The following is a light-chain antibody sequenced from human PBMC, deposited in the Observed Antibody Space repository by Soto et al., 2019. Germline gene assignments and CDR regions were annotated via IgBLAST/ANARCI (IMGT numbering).Light chain of an antibody. CDR3: SSYTSSCTLDV. Sequence: SVVAQPGLLSWAPGPTNPLSWTGPRGGFGDHDYVSWYQQHPGKVPRLLIYDGTNRPSGVSDRFSGSKSAKMASLTISGLQAEDEADYYCSSYTSSCTLDVFGTGTKVTV. CDR1: RGGFGDHDY. V-gene: IGLV2-14*03. J-gene: IGLJ1*01. CDR2: DGT.